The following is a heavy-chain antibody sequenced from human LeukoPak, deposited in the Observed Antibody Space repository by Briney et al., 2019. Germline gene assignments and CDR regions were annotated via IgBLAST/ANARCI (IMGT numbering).Heavy chain of an antibody. CDR1: GFTFSSSW. Sequence: GGSLRLSCAASGFTFSSSWMHWVCQAPEKGLEWVADIKCDGSEKYYVDSVKGRFTISRDNAKNSLCLQMHSLRAEDTAVYYCARVSGTAVYYFDYWGQGILVTVSS. CDR2: IKCDGSEK. J-gene: IGHJ4*02. D-gene: IGHD6-13*01. V-gene: IGHV3-52*01. CDR3: ARVSGTAVYYFDY.